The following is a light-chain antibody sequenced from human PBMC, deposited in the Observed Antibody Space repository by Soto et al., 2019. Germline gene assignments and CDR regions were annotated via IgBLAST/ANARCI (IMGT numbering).Light chain of an antibody. J-gene: IGKJ5*01. CDR2: AAS. CDR3: QRTYNAPLT. CDR1: QSIVTY. V-gene: IGKV1-39*01. Sequence: DIQMTQSPSSLSASVGDRVTITCRASQSIVTYLNWYLQKPGKAPKLLIYAASNLQSGVPSRFSGSGSGTDFSLSMRLQPEDVAVCYGQRTYNAPLTFGQGTRLEI.